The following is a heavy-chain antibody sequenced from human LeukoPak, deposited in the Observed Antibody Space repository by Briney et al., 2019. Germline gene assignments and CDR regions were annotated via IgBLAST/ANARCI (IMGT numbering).Heavy chain of an antibody. D-gene: IGHD6-19*01. J-gene: IGHJ4*02. CDR3: GKTTAGYSSGRFPGWPVDY. CDR1: GFTFNSYA. V-gene: IGHV3-23*01. CDR2: IFGSGGSA. Sequence: GGSLRLSCAASGFTFNSYAMYWVRQAPGKGLEWISGIFGSGGSAHYADSVKGRFTFSRANSKNTLYLQMNSLRAEDTAVYYCGKTTAGYSSGRFPGWPVDYWGQGTLVTVSS.